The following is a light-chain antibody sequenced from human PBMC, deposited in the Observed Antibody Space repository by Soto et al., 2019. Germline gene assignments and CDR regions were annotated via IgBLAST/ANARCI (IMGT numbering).Light chain of an antibody. Sequence: EIVMTQSPATLSVSPGERATLSCRASQTVWSTLAWYQQRPGQAPRLLIYGASTRATGIPARFSCSGSGTEFTLSISSLQSEDFAVYYCQQYNKWPLTFGGGTKVEIK. V-gene: IGKV3-15*01. CDR1: QTVWST. J-gene: IGKJ4*01. CDR2: GAS. CDR3: QQYNKWPLT.